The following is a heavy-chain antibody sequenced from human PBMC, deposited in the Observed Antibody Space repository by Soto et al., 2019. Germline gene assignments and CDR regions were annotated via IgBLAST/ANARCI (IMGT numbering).Heavy chain of an antibody. CDR1: GYTFTGYY. CDR3: ARWAVAGHSDY. Sequence: QVQLVQSGAEVKKPGASVKVSCKASGYTFTGYYMHWVRQAPGQGLEWMGWINPNSGGINHAQKFQGRVTMTRDTSISTAYMELSRLRSDDTAVYYCARWAVAGHSDYWGQGTLVTVSS. J-gene: IGHJ4*02. V-gene: IGHV1-2*02. D-gene: IGHD6-19*01. CDR2: INPNSGGI.